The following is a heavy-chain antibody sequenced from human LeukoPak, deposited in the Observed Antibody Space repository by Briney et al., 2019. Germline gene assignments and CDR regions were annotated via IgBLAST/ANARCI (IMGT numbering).Heavy chain of an antibody. Sequence: SGGSLRLSCAASGFTFSSYSMNWVRQAPGKGLEWVSYISSGSSTIYYADSVKGRFTISRDNAKNSLYLQMNSLRAEDTAVYYCAREFTVKPPYYGMDVWGQGTTVTVSS. CDR2: ISSGSSTI. V-gene: IGHV3-48*01. CDR1: GFTFSSYS. J-gene: IGHJ6*02. D-gene: IGHD4-11*01. CDR3: AREFTVKPPYYGMDV.